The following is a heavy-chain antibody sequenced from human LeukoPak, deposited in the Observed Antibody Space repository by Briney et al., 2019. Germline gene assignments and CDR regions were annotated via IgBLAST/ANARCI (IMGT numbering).Heavy chain of an antibody. J-gene: IGHJ4*02. CDR2: MNQDGSEA. CDR1: GFTFSSYW. V-gene: IGHV3-7*01. CDR3: ARDSGGSWE. D-gene: IGHD2-15*01. Sequence: GGSLRLSCAASGFTFSSYWMGWVRQAPGMGLDWVASMNQDGSEAYYVDSVKGRFTISRDNAKNSLYLQMNSLRAEDTAVYYCARDSGGSWEWGQGTLVTVSS.